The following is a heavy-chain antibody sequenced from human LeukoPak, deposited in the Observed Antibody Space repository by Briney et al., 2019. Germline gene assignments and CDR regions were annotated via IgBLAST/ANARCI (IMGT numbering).Heavy chain of an antibody. D-gene: IGHD5-18*01. Sequence: ASVKVSCKASGYTFTSYGISWVRQAPGQGLEWMGWISAYNGNTNYAQKLQGRVTMTTDTSTSTAYVELRSLRSDDTAVYYCARDLDRGCSYVPPSDIWGQGTMVTVSS. CDR3: ARDLDRGCSYVPPSDI. J-gene: IGHJ3*02. V-gene: IGHV1-18*01. CDR2: ISAYNGNT. CDR1: GYTFTSYG.